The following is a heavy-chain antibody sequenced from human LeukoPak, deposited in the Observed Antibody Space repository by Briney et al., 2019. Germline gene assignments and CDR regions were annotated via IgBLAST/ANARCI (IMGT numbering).Heavy chain of an antibody. CDR1: GFTFSSYG. D-gene: IGHD3-3*01. Sequence: GGSLRLSCAASGFTFSSYGMHWVRQAPGKGLEWVAVIWYDGSNKYYADSVKGRFTISRDNAKNSLYLQMNSLRAEDTAVYYCARADYDFWSGYHTADYYYYYYMDVWGKGTTVTVSS. V-gene: IGHV3-33*01. J-gene: IGHJ6*03. CDR2: IWYDGSNK. CDR3: ARADYDFWSGYHTADYYYYYYMDV.